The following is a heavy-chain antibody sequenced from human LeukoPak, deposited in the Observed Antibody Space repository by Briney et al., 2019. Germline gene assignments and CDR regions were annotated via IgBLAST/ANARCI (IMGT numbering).Heavy chain of an antibody. V-gene: IGHV3-9*03. D-gene: IGHD5-18*01. CDR2: ISWNSGSI. CDR3: AKDMGYSYGYGAFDI. J-gene: IGHJ3*02. CDR1: GFTFDDYA. Sequence: GGSLRLSCAASGFTFDDYAMHWVRQAPGKGLEWVSGISWNSGSIGYADSVKGRFTISRDNAKNSLYLQLNSLRAEDMALYYCAKDMGYSYGYGAFDIWGQGTMVIVSS.